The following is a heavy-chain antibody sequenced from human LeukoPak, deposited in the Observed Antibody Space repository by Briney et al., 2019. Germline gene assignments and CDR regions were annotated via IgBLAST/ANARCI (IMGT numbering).Heavy chain of an antibody. CDR3: AKIEVHCSSTSCWDY. Sequence: GGSLRLSCAVSGFTFSNYAMSWVRQAPGKGLEWVSSISGSGDATKYADSVKGRFTISRDNSKNTLYLQMNSLRAEDTAVYYCAKIEVHCSSTSCWDYWGQGTLVTVSS. D-gene: IGHD2-2*01. V-gene: IGHV3-23*01. J-gene: IGHJ4*02. CDR2: ISGSGDAT. CDR1: GFTFSNYA.